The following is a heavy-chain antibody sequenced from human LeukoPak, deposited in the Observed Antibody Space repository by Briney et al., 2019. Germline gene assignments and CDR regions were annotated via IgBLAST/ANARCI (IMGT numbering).Heavy chain of an antibody. CDR3: ARAPYDILTGYRHGDAFDI. CDR2: IYTSGST. Sequence: NTSQTLSLTCTVSGGSISSGSYYWSWIRQPAGKGLEWIGRIYTSGSTNYNPSLKSRVTISVDTSKNQFSLKLSSVTAADTAVYYCARAPYDILTGYRHGDAFDIWGQGTMVTVSS. D-gene: IGHD3-9*01. CDR1: GGSISSGSYY. J-gene: IGHJ3*02. V-gene: IGHV4-61*02.